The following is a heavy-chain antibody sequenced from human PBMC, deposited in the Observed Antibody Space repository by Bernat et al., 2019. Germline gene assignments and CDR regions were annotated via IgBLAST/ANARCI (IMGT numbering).Heavy chain of an antibody. V-gene: IGHV3-30-3*01. CDR3: ARDGEIGEYYYGSSGYYLDY. D-gene: IGHD3-22*01. CDR2: ISYDGSNK. J-gene: IGHJ4*02. Sequence: QVQLVESGGGLVKPGGSLRLSCAASGFTFSSYAMHWVRQAPGKGLEWVAVISYDGSNKYYADSVKGRFTISRDNSKNTLYLQMNSLRAEDTAVYYCARDGEIGEYYYGSSGYYLDYWGQGTLVTVSS. CDR1: GFTFSSYA.